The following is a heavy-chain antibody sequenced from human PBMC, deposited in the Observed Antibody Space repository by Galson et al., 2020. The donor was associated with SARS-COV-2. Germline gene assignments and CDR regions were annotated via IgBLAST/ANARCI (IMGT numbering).Heavy chain of an antibody. CDR3: ARDESGWYFTY. CDR2: ISYDGSNK. V-gene: IGHV3-30-3*01. J-gene: IGHJ4*02. D-gene: IGHD6-19*01. Sequence: TGGSLRLSCAASGFTFSSYAMHWVRQAPGKGLEWVAVISYDGSNKYYADSVKGRFTISRDNSKNTLYLQMNSLRAEDTAVYYCARDESGWYFTYWGQGTLVTVSS. CDR1: GFTFSSYA.